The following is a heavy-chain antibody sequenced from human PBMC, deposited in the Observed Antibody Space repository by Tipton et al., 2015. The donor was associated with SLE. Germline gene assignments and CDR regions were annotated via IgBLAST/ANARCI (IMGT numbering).Heavy chain of an antibody. J-gene: IGHJ5*02. CDR3: ARGRNYDFWSGYEEASYNWFDP. CDR2: IWYDGSNK. D-gene: IGHD3-3*01. V-gene: IGHV3-33*01. Sequence: SLRLSCAASGFTFSSYGMHWVRQAPGKGLEWVAVIWYDGSNKYYADSVKGRFTISRDNSKNTLYLQMNSLRAEDTAVYYCARGRNYDFWSGYEEASYNWFDPWGQGTLVTVSS. CDR1: GFTFSSYG.